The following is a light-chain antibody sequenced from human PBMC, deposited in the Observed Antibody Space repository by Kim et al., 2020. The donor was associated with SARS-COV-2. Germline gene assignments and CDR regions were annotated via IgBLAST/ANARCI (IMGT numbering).Light chain of an antibody. CDR2: DAF. CDR3: QQRYSWPIT. Sequence: VLTQSPDTLSLSPGERATLSCRASQSIDSELAWYQQTPGHPPRLLIYDAFNRATGVPARFSGSGSGTDFTLTISSLEPEDFAVYYCQQRYSWPITFGRGTRLEIK. CDR1: QSIDSE. V-gene: IGKV3-11*01. J-gene: IGKJ5*01.